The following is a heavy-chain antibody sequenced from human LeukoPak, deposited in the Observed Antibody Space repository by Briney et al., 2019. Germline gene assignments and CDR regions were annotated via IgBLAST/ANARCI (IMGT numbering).Heavy chain of an antibody. Sequence: GGSLRLSCAASGFTFSSYAMSWVRQAPGKGLEWVSSISASGGRTYHADSVKGRFTISRDNSKNTLYLQMNSLRAEDTAVYYCAKARGTAMVKYYFDYWGQGTLVTVSS. CDR3: AKARGTAMVKYYFDY. V-gene: IGHV3-23*01. CDR1: GFTFSSYA. J-gene: IGHJ4*02. CDR2: ISASGGRT. D-gene: IGHD5-18*01.